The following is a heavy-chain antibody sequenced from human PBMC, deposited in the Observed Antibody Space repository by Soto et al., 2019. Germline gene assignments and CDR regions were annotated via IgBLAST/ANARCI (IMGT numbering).Heavy chain of an antibody. V-gene: IGHV1-2*02. CDR3: AIGTPAEYNWFDP. CDR1: GYTFTGYY. J-gene: IGHJ5*02. D-gene: IGHD1-1*01. Sequence: VASVKVSCKASGYTFTGYYMHWVRQAPGQGLEWMGWINPNSGGTNYAQKFQGRVTMTGDTSISTAYMELSRLRSDDTAVYYCAIGTPAEYNWFDPWGQGTLVTVSS. CDR2: INPNSGGT.